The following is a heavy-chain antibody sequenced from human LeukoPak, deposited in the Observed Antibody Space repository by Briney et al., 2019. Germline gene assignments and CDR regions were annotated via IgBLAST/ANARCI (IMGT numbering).Heavy chain of an antibody. V-gene: IGHV4-39*01. Sequence: SETLSLTCTVSGGSIGSSSYYWGWIRQPPGKGLEWIGSIYYSGSTYYNPSLKSRVTISVDTSKNQFSLKLSSMTVADTAVYYCARVMLLWFGEAPNWFDPWGQGTLVTVSS. CDR3: ARVMLLWFGEAPNWFDP. D-gene: IGHD3-10*01. J-gene: IGHJ5*02. CDR2: IYYSGST. CDR1: GGSIGSSSYY.